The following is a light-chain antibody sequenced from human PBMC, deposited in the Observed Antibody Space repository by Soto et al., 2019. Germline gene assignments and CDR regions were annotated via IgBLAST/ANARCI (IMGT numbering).Light chain of an antibody. Sequence: DIQLTQSPSFLSASVGDRVTITCRASQGTNNYLAWYQQKPGKATKLLIYAASTLQSGVPSRFSGSGSGTEFTLTISSLQPEDFATYYCQQLNSYPRITFGQGTRLEIK. CDR3: QQLNSYPRIT. CDR1: QGTNNY. V-gene: IGKV1-9*01. CDR2: AAS. J-gene: IGKJ5*01.